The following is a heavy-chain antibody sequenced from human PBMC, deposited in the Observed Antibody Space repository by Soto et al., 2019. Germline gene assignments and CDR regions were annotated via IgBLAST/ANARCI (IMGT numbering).Heavy chain of an antibody. D-gene: IGHD1-7*01. CDR2: IGGSSGTT. Sequence: PGGSLGLSCEVSGLTFSNFAMSWVRQAPGKGLEWASAIGGSSGTTFYADSVKGRFTISKDYAKNMLYLQMNSLRAEDTAVYYCAKFKGFNWNYVFDYWGQGVPVTVS. CDR3: AKFKGFNWNYVFDY. V-gene: IGHV3-23*01. J-gene: IGHJ4*02. CDR1: GLTFSNFA.